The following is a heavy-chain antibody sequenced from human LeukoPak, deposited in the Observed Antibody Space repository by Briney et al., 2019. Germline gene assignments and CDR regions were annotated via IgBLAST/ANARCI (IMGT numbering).Heavy chain of an antibody. Sequence: GGSLRLSCAASGFTFSSYGMHWVRQAPGKGLEWVAFIRYDGSNKYYADSVKGRFTISRDNSKNTLYLQMSSLRAEDTAVYYCAKAYYYGSGPGWFDPWGQGTLVTVSS. CDR2: IRYDGSNK. CDR1: GFTFSSYG. D-gene: IGHD3-10*01. V-gene: IGHV3-30*02. CDR3: AKAYYYGSGPGWFDP. J-gene: IGHJ5*02.